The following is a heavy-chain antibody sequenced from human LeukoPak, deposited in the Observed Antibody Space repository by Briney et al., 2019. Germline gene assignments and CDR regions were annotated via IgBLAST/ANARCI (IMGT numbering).Heavy chain of an antibody. J-gene: IGHJ4*02. CDR1: GFTFSSYW. CDR3: VKDRTGTYTLDY. CDR2: IKIDGSST. D-gene: IGHD3-10*01. V-gene: IGHV3-74*01. Sequence: GGSLRLSCAASGFTFSSYWMHWVRQAPGKGLVWVSRIKIDGSSTTYADSVKGRFTISRDNAKNTLYLQMNSLRAEDTAVYYCVKDRTGTYTLDYWGQGTLVTVSS.